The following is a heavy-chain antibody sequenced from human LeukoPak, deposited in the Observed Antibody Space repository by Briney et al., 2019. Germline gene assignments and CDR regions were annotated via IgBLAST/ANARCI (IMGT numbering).Heavy chain of an antibody. CDR2: INPNSGGT. CDR3: ARMPGIARQHWFDP. V-gene: IGHV1-2*02. D-gene: IGHD6-13*01. J-gene: IGHJ5*02. CDR1: GYTFTGYY. Sequence: ASVKVSCKASGYTFTGYYMHWVRQAPGQGLEWMGWINPNSGGTNYAQKFQGRVTMTRDTSISTAYMELSSLRSEDTAVYYCARMPGIARQHWFDPWGQGTLVTVSS.